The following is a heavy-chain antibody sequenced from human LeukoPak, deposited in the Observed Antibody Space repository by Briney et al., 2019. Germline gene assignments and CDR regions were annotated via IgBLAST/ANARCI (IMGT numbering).Heavy chain of an antibody. CDR3: AREDGIVVVPAAMRRGDGSDAFDI. Sequence: PGGSLRLSCAASGFTFDDYGMSWVRQAPEKGLEWVSGINWNGGSTGYADSVKGRFTISRDNAKNSLYLQMNSLRAEDTALYYCAREDGIVVVPAAMRRGDGSDAFDIWGQGTMVTVSS. V-gene: IGHV3-20*04. CDR1: GFTFDDYG. J-gene: IGHJ3*02. CDR2: INWNGGST. D-gene: IGHD2-2*01.